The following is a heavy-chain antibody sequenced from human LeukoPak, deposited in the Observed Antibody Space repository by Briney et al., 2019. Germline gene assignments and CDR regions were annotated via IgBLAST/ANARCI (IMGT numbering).Heavy chain of an antibody. D-gene: IGHD2-15*01. J-gene: IGHJ1*01. CDR3: ASPPRRYCSGGSCRRGYFQH. Sequence: SETLSLTCAVYGGSFSGYYWSWIRQPPGKGLEWIGEINHSGSTNYNPSLKSRVTISVDTSKNQFSLKLSSVTAADTAVYYCASPPRRYCSGGSCRRGYFQHWGQGTLVTVSS. CDR1: GGSFSGYY. V-gene: IGHV4-34*01. CDR2: INHSGST.